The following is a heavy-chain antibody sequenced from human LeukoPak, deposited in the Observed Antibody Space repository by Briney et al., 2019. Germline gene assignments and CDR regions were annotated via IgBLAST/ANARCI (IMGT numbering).Heavy chain of an antibody. CDR2: INHSGST. V-gene: IGHV4-34*01. CDR3: ARGLPRIAARFWTDY. J-gene: IGHJ4*02. CDR1: GGSSSGYY. Sequence: PSETLSLTCAVYGGSSSGYYWSWIRQPPGKGLEWIGEINHSGSTNYNPSLKSRVTISVDTSKNQFSLKLSSVTAADTAVYYCARGLPRIAARFWTDYWGQGTLVTVSS. D-gene: IGHD6-6*01.